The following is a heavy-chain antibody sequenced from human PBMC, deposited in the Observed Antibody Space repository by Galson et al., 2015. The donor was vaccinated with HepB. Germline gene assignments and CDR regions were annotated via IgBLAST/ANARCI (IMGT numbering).Heavy chain of an antibody. J-gene: IGHJ6*03. Sequence: VKVSCKASGGTFSSYAISWVRQAPGQGLEWMGGIIPIFGTTNYAQKFQGRVTITADESTNTAYMELSSLRSEDRALYYCARDQGAARRYSYYSYMGVWGKGTRVTVSS. V-gene: IGHV1-69*13. CDR2: IIPIFGTT. D-gene: IGHD1-26*01. CDR3: ARDQGAARRYSYYSYMGV. CDR1: GGTFSSYA.